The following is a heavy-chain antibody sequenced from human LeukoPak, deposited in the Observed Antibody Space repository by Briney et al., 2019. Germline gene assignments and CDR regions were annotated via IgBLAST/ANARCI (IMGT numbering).Heavy chain of an antibody. J-gene: IGHJ4*02. CDR1: GFTFNSYA. CDR2: ISGSGHST. V-gene: IGHV3-23*01. CDR3: AKLAKYFYGSETYYFFEH. D-gene: IGHD3-10*01. Sequence: GGSLRLSCAASGFTFNSYAMNWVRQAPGRGLEWVSAISGSGHSTYYADSVKGRFTISRDNSKNTLYLQMNSLRVEDTAVYYCAKLAKYFYGSETYYFFEHWGQGTPLTASS.